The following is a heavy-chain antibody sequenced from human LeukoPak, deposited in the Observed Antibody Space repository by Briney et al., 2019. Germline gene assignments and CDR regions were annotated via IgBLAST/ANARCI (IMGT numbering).Heavy chain of an antibody. CDR1: GYTFTSYY. Sequence: ASVKVSCKASGYTFTSYYMHWVRQAPGQGLEWMGIINPSGGSTSYAQKFQGRVTMTRDTSTSTVYMGLSSLRSEDTAVYYCARGTYCGGDCYPTDYWGQGTLVTVSS. CDR3: ARGTYCGGDCYPTDY. J-gene: IGHJ4*02. CDR2: INPSGGST. V-gene: IGHV1-46*01. D-gene: IGHD2-21*02.